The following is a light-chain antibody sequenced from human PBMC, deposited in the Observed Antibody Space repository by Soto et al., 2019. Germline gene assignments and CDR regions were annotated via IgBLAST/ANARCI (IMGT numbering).Light chain of an antibody. CDR2: EVS. CDR1: SSDIGGYDS. J-gene: IGLJ2*01. V-gene: IGLV2-14*01. Sequence: QSVLTQSPSASGSPGQSVTISCTGTSSDIGGYDSVSWYQQHPGKAPKLMIYEVSNRPSGISNRFSGSKSGNTASLTLSGLQAEDEADYYCSSYTSSSTLVFGGGTQLTVL. CDR3: SSYTSSSTLV.